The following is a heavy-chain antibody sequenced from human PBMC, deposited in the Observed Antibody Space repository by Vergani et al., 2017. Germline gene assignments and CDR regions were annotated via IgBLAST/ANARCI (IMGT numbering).Heavy chain of an antibody. D-gene: IGHD3-16*01. CDR3: ARDLGVWLFRGYFDY. V-gene: IGHV3-21*01. CDR1: GFTFSSYS. CDR2: ISSSSSYI. J-gene: IGHJ4*02. Sequence: EVQLVESGGGLVKPGGSLRLSCAASGFTFSSYSMNWVRQAPGKGLEWVSSISSSSSYIYYADSVKGRFTISRDNAKNSLYLQMNSQRAEDTAVYYCARDLGVWLFRGYFDYWGQGTLVTVSS.